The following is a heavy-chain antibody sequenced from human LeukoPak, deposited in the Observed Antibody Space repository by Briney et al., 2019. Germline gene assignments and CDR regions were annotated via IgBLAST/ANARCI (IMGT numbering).Heavy chain of an antibody. CDR1: GFTFSSYA. V-gene: IGHV3-7*01. CDR3: ARGTYSYDY. CDR2: IKQDGSEK. Sequence: GGSLRLSCAASGFTFSSYAMGWVRQAPGKGLEWVANIKQDGSEKYYVDSVKGRFTISRDNAKNSLYLQMNSLRAEDTAVYYCARGTYSYDYWGQGTLVTVSS. J-gene: IGHJ4*02. D-gene: IGHD5-18*01.